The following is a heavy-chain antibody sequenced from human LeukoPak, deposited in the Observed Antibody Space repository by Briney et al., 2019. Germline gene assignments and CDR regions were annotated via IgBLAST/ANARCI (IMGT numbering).Heavy chain of an antibody. CDR1: GFTFSSFD. Sequence: GGSLRLSCAASGFTFSSFDMHWVRQPTGQGLEWVSTIGTASDTYYPGSVEGRFTLSRDNAKNSLYLQMNSLTAGDTAVYYCATGPPRGKYYYMDVWGKGTTVTVSS. CDR3: ATGPPRGKYYYMDV. J-gene: IGHJ6*03. D-gene: IGHD1-1*01. V-gene: IGHV3-13*01. CDR2: IGTASDT.